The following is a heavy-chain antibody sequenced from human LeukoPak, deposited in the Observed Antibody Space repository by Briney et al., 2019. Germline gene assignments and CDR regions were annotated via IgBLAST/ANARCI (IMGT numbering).Heavy chain of an antibody. CDR2: ISGSGGST. CDR1: GFTFSRYA. V-gene: IGHV3-23*01. J-gene: IGHJ6*02. CDR3: AKDRLPGTDLYGLDV. Sequence: PGGSLRLSCAASGFTFSRYAMSWVRQTPGKGLEWVSGISGSGGSTYSADSVKGRFTISRDSSKNTLYLQMNSLRAEDAAVYYCAKDRLPGTDLYGLDVWGQGTTVTVSS. D-gene: IGHD1-7*01.